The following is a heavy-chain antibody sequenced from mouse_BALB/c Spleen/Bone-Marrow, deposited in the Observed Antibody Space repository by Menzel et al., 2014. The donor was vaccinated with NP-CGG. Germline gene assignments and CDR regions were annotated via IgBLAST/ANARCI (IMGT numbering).Heavy chain of an antibody. CDR2: ISSGGSYT. D-gene: IGHD2-4*01. Sequence: VQLQQSGGDLVKPGGSLKLSCAASGFTFSSYGMSWVRQTSDKRLEWVATISSGGSYTYYPDSVKGRYTISRDNAKNTLYLQMSSLKSEDAAMYYCAGGGLRRNIAYAMDYWSQGTSVTVSS. V-gene: IGHV5-6*01. CDR3: AGGGLRRNIAYAMDY. CDR1: GFTFSSYG. J-gene: IGHJ4*01.